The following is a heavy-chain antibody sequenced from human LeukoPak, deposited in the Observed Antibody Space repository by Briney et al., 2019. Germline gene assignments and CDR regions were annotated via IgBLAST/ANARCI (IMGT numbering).Heavy chain of an antibody. D-gene: IGHD3-9*01. CDR2: ISSGGSTI. CDR3: ARDRTGYSSDDAFDI. Sequence: GGSLRLSCAASGFTFSSYWMSWIRQAPGKGLEWVSYISSGGSTIYYADSVKGRFTISRDNAKNSLYLQMNSLRAEDTAVYYCARDRTGYSSDDAFDIWGQGTMVTVSS. J-gene: IGHJ3*02. CDR1: GFTFSSYW. V-gene: IGHV3-11*01.